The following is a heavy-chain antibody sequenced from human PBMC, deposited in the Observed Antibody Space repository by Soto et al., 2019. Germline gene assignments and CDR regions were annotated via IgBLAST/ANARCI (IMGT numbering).Heavy chain of an antibody. CDR3: AGDREMATITGTFDI. V-gene: IGHV3-7*03. Sequence: GGSLRLSCAASGFPFTNYWMTWVRQAPGNGLEWVANINQDGREKYYVDSVKGRFTISRDNAKNSLYLQTTRLRAEDTAVYYCAGDREMATITGTFDIWGQGTMVTVSS. CDR2: INQDGREK. J-gene: IGHJ3*02. CDR1: GFPFTNYW. D-gene: IGHD5-12*01.